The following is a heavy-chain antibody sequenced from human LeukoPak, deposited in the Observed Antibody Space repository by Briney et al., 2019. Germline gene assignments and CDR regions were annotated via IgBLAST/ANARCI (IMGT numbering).Heavy chain of an antibody. Sequence: GGSLRRSCAASGFTFDDYGMSWVRQAPGKGLEWVSGINWNGGSTGYAESVKGRFTISRDNAKNSLYLQMNSLRAEDTALYYCASIGGATALDYWGQGTLVTVSS. CDR2: INWNGGST. CDR1: GFTFDDYG. J-gene: IGHJ4*02. CDR3: ASIGGATALDY. V-gene: IGHV3-20*04. D-gene: IGHD1-26*01.